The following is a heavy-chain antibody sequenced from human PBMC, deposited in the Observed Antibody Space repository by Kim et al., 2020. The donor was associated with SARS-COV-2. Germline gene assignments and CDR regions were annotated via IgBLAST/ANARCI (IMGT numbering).Heavy chain of an antibody. CDR3: ARGIPPRLGFFDY. D-gene: IGHD3-16*01. J-gene: IGHJ4*02. Sequence: ASVKVSCKTSGYSFTFYYVNWVRQAPGRGLEYMGWIFPNSGDTGYSQQFQGRVTMTGDTSKNTAFLELSGLTPEDTAVYYCARGIPPRLGFFDYWGQGTLVSVSS. CDR1: GYSFTFYY. V-gene: IGHV1-8*01. CDR2: IFPNSGDT.